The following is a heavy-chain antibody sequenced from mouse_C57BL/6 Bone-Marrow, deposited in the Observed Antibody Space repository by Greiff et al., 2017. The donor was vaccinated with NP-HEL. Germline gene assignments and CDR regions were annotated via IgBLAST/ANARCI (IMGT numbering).Heavy chain of an antibody. D-gene: IGHD1-1*01. Sequence: QVQLQQPGAELVKPGASVKVSCKASGYTFTSYWMHWVKQRPGQGLEWIGRIHPSDSDTNYNQKFKGKATLTVDKSSSTAYMQLSSLTSEDSAVYYCAIITTPQTWCAYWGQGTLVTVSA. J-gene: IGHJ3*01. CDR3: AIITTPQTWCAY. CDR2: IHPSDSDT. CDR1: GYTFTSYW. V-gene: IGHV1-74*01.